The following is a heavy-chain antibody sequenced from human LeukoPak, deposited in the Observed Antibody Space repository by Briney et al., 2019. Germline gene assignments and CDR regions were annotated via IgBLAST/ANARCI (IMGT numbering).Heavy chain of an antibody. CDR2: ISGGGSYI. CDR3: ARDRVASGRFGEVAS. Sequence: PGGSLRLSCAASGFTFSTYSMNWVPQAPGKGLEWVSFISGGGSYIYYAESVKGRFTISRDNAKASLYLQMNSLRAEDTAIYYCARDRVASGRFGEVASWGQGTLVTVSS. V-gene: IGHV3-21*01. J-gene: IGHJ5*02. CDR1: GFTFSTYS. D-gene: IGHD3-10*01.